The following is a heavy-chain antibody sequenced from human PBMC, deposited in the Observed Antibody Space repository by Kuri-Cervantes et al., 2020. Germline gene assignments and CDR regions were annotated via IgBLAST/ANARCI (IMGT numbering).Heavy chain of an antibody. CDR3: ASRLGYCSGGSCFDNDAFDI. Sequence: ASVKVSCKASGYTFTSYAMHWVRQAPGQRLEWMGWINAGNGNTKYSQKFQGRVTITRDTSASTAYMELSSLRSEDTAVYYCASRLGYCSGGSCFDNDAFDIWGQGTMVTDSS. CDR1: GYTFTSYA. CDR2: INAGNGNT. J-gene: IGHJ3*02. D-gene: IGHD2-15*01. V-gene: IGHV1-3*01.